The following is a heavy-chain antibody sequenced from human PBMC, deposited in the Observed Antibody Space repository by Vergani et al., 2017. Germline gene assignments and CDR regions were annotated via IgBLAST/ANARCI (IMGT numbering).Heavy chain of an antibody. CDR1: GYTFTDYF. J-gene: IGHJ4*02. D-gene: IGHD2-2*01. CDR3: ARVGTSSNRDYFVY. V-gene: IGHV1-2*02. Sequence: QVQLVQSGAEVKKPGASVKVSCKASGYTFTDYFMHWVRQAPGQGLEWMGWINPNRGGTNYAQKFQGRVTLTRDTSISTAYMELSNLRSDDTAVYYCARVGTSSNRDYFVYRGQGTLVTVSS. CDR2: INPNRGGT.